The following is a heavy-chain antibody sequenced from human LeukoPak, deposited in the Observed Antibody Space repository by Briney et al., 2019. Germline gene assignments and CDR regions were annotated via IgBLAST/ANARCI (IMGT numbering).Heavy chain of an antibody. CDR3: ARDYLDGYNYLFDAFDI. CDR2: IYYSGST. D-gene: IGHD5-24*01. CDR1: GGSISSSSYY. Sequence: PSETLSLTCTVSGGSISSSSYYWGWIRQPPGKGLEWIGSIYYSGSTYHNPSLKSRVTISVDTSKNQFSLKLSSVTAADTAVYYCARDYLDGYNYLFDAFDIWGQGTMVTVSS. J-gene: IGHJ3*02. V-gene: IGHV4-39*07.